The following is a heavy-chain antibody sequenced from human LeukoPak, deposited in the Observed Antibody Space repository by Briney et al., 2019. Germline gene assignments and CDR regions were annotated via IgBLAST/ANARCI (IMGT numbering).Heavy chain of an antibody. J-gene: IGHJ5*02. CDR1: GVSVGNY. V-gene: IGHV3-53*01. CDR2: IHGGGST. CDR3: AKAQAITGRNLFDP. Sequence: GGSLRLSCVASGVSVGNYMSWVRQAPGKGLEWVSLIHGGGSTYYADSVKGRFTISRDNSKNTLYLQMNSLRTEDTAIYYCAKAQAITGRNLFDPWGQGTLVTVSS. D-gene: IGHD1-20*01.